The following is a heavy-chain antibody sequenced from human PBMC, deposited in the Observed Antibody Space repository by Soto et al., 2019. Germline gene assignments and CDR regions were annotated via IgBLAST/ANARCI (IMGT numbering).Heavy chain of an antibody. CDR2: INPILSMS. CDR1: GDTFSFYT. J-gene: IGHJ4*02. V-gene: IGHV1-69*02. D-gene: IGHD3-10*01. CDR3: ATSYGSGYRAFDY. Sequence: QVQLVQSGAEVKKPGSSVKVSCKASGDTFSFYTINWVRQAPGLGLEWVGRINPILSMSNYAQKFQGRVTMTADKSTNTAYMVLRSLRSEDTAMYYCATSYGSGYRAFDYWGQGALVTVSS.